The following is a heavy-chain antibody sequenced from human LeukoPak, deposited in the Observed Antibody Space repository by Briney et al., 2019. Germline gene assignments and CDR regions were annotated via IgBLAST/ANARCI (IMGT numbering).Heavy chain of an antibody. Sequence: SETLSLTCAVYGGSFSGYYWSWIRQPPGKGLEWIGEINHSGSTNYNPSLKSRVTISVDTSKNQLSLKLSSVTAADTAVYYCARGRQQLANYFDYWGQGTLVTVSS. V-gene: IGHV4-34*01. CDR3: ARGRQQLANYFDY. CDR1: GGSFSGYY. D-gene: IGHD6-6*01. CDR2: INHSGST. J-gene: IGHJ4*02.